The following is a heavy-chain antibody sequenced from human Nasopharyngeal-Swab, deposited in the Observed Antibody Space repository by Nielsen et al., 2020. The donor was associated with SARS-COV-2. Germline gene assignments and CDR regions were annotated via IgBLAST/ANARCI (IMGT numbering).Heavy chain of an antibody. CDR1: GGSISSSSYY. V-gene: IGHV4-39*01. CDR3: ARHVGDIVVVPAAIGNWFYP. CDR2: SYYSGST. D-gene: IGHD2-2*02. Sequence: SETLSLTCTVSGGSISSSSYYWGWIRQPPGKGLEWIGSSYYSGSTYYNPSLKTRVTISVDTSKNQFSLKLSSVTAADTSVYYCARHVGDIVVVPAAIGNWFYPWGQGTLVTVSS. J-gene: IGHJ5*02.